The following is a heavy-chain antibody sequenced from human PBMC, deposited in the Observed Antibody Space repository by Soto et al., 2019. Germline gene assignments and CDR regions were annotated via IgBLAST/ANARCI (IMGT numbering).Heavy chain of an antibody. D-gene: IGHD3-22*01. Sequence: GGSLRLSCAASGFTFSNAWINWVRQDPGKGLEWVGRIKSKTDGGTTDYAEPVKGRFAISRDNSNNMVYLQMNSLKIEDTAVYYCTTDSYSTIIIVRFDYWGHGTLVTVSS. V-gene: IGHV3-15*07. CDR1: GFTFSNAW. CDR2: IKSKTDGGTT. J-gene: IGHJ4*01. CDR3: TTDSYSTIIIVRFDY.